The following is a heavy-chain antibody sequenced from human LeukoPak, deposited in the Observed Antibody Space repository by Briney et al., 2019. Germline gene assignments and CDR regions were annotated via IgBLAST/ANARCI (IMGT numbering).Heavy chain of an antibody. CDR2: ISGSGGTT. CDR3: AKDGYDYDSSYSYFDY. V-gene: IGHV3-23*01. CDR1: GSTFSNYA. D-gene: IGHD3-22*01. J-gene: IGHJ4*02. Sequence: QPGGSLRLSCAASGSTFSNYAMSWVRQAPGKRLEWVSAISGSGGTTYHADSVKGRFTISRDNSKNTLYLQMNTLRAEDTAVYYCAKDGYDYDSSYSYFDYWGQGTLVTVSS.